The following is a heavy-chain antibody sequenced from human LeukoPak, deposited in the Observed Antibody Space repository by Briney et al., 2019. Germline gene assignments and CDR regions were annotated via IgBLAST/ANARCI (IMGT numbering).Heavy chain of an antibody. CDR2: IYVTGST. J-gene: IGHJ5*02. V-gene: IGHV4-4*07. Sequence: PSETLSLTCTVPGASISSYYWSWIRQPAGKALEWIGRIYVTGSTTYNPSLESRVTMSLDTSKNHFSLKLRSVTAADTAVYYCARDSGTTGEVKFDPWGQGTLVTVSS. CDR1: GASISSYY. D-gene: IGHD1-7*01. CDR3: ARDSGTTGEVKFDP.